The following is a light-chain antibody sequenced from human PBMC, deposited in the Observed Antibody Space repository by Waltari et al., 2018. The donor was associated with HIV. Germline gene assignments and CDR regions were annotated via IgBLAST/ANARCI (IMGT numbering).Light chain of an antibody. CDR3: QQSYSTPWT. CDR2: AAS. Sequence: DIQMTQSPSPLSASVGDRVTITCRASQNIANYLNWYQKKPGKAPKVLIYAASSLQSGVPSRLSGSGFGKDFTLTISSLQPEDSATYYCQQSYSTPWTFGQGTKVEIK. J-gene: IGKJ1*01. V-gene: IGKV1-39*01. CDR1: QNIANY.